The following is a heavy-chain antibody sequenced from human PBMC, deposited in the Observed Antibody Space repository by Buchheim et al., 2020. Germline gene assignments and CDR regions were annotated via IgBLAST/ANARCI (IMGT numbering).Heavy chain of an antibody. CDR3: TRDPSGGDYRWYFDL. D-gene: IGHD1-26*01. CDR1: GFTFSNYN. CDR2: ISGSSTSI. Sequence: EVQLVESGGGLVQPGGSLRLSCAASGFTFSNYNMNWVRQAPGKGLEWVSYISGSSTSIYYADSVKGRFTISRDNARNSLYLQMNTLRDEDTAVYYCTRDPSGGDYRWYFDLWGRGTL. V-gene: IGHV3-48*02. J-gene: IGHJ2*01.